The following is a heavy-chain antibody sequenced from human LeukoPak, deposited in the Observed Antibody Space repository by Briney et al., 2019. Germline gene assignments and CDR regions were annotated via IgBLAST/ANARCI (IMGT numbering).Heavy chain of an antibody. CDR1: GGSISSSSYY. J-gene: IGHJ4*02. Sequence: SETLSLTCTVSGGSISSSSYYWGWIRQPPGKGLEWIGSIYYSGSTYYNPSLKSRVTISVDTSKNQFSLKLNSVTAADTAMYYCASSIATTDYWGQGTLVTVSS. CDR3: ASSIATTDY. D-gene: IGHD1-26*01. V-gene: IGHV4-39*01. CDR2: IYYSGST.